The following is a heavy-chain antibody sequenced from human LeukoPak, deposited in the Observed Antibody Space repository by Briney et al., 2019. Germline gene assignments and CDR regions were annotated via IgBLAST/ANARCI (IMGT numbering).Heavy chain of an antibody. CDR2: NKYDGSES. Sequence: GGSLRLSCAASGFTLSGHWMHWFRQPPGKGLAWVSRNKYDGSESYYADSVKGRFTISRDNAKNTLYLRMNSLRVEDTAVYYCAKSDWFDPWGQGTLVTVSS. CDR3: AKSDWFDP. J-gene: IGHJ5*02. V-gene: IGHV3-74*01. CDR1: GFTLSGHW.